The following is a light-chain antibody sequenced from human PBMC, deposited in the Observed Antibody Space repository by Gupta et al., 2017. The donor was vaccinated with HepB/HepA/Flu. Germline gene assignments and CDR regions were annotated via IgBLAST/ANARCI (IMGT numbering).Light chain of an antibody. V-gene: IGKV1-39*01. CDR3: HQSETAPNT. CDR2: MAS. J-gene: IGKJ4*01. CDR1: QSISRY. Sequence: DIQMTQSPSSLSASVGDRITITCRASQSISRYLSWYQQTPGKAPKLLIYMASNLQGGVPSRFSGSGSGADVTLTISSLRPEDFASYYCHQSETAPNTFGGGTKLEIK.